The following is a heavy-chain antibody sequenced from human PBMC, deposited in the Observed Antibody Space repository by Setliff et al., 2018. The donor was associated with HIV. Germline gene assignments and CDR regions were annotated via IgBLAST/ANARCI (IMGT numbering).Heavy chain of an antibody. Sequence: ASVKVSCKASGYTFTDHYMHWVRQAPGQGLEWMGWINPNSGGTNYAQKFRGRVTMTRDTSTNTVYMELSGLRSEDTALYYCALDLPGPAITSGWMKNWFDPWGQGTLVTVSS. J-gene: IGHJ5*02. CDR1: GYTFTDHY. D-gene: IGHD6-19*01. CDR3: ALDLPGPAITSGWMKNWFDP. V-gene: IGHV1-2*02. CDR2: INPNSGGT.